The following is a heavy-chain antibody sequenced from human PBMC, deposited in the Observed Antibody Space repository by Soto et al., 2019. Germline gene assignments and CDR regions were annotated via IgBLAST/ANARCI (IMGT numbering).Heavy chain of an antibody. J-gene: IGHJ6*02. V-gene: IGHV3-23*01. D-gene: IGHD6-13*01. CDR1: GFTFSSYT. Sequence: GGSLRLSCAASGFTFSSYTMSWVRQAPEKGLEWVSGVSGGGGITYYADSVKGRFTISRDNSRNTLYLQMNSLRAEDTAVYYCAKGASAAGYNYYDLDVWGLGTTVTVSS. CDR2: VSGGGGIT. CDR3: AKGASAAGYNYYDLDV.